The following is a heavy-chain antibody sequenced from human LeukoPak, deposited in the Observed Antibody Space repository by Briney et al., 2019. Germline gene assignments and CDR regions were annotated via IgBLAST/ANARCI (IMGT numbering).Heavy chain of an antibody. D-gene: IGHD3-22*01. V-gene: IGHV3-9*01. CDR2: ISWNSGSI. CDR1: GFTFEDYA. Sequence: GGSLRLSCAASGFTFEDYAMHWVRQAPGKGLEWVSGISWNSGSIGYADSVKGRFTISRDNAKNSLYLQMNSLRAEDTALYYCAKDMRAYDSSVDYWGQGTLVTVSS. CDR3: AKDMRAYDSSVDY. J-gene: IGHJ4*02.